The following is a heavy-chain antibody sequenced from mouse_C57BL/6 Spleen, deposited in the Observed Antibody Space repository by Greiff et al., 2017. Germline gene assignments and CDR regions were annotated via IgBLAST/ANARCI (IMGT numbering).Heavy chain of an antibody. J-gene: IGHJ1*03. V-gene: IGHV1-55*01. CDR3: ARQGDGYYGGVRYFEV. D-gene: IGHD2-3*01. Sequence: QVQLQQPGAELVKPGASVKLSCKASGYTFTSYWITWVKQRPGQGLEWIGDIYPGSGSTNYNEKFKSKATLTVDTSSSTAYMQLSSLTSEDSAVYYCARQGDGYYGGVRYFEVWGTGTTVTVSS. CDR2: IYPGSGST. CDR1: GYTFTSYW.